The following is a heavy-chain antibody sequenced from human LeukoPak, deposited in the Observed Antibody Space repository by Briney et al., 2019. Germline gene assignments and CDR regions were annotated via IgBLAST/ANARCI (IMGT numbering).Heavy chain of an antibody. CDR2: IYHSGTT. D-gene: IGHD3-22*01. CDR1: GGIVSSGAYY. CDR3: ARGYDTSGFYSLGFDY. V-gene: IGHV4-31*03. Sequence: SETLSLTCTVSGGIVSSGAYYWTWVRQHPRRGLEWFGYIYHSGTTYYNAPLQSRAIISLDTSKNQFSLKLTSVTAADTAIYYCARGYDTSGFYSLGFDYWGQGTLVSVSS. J-gene: IGHJ4*02.